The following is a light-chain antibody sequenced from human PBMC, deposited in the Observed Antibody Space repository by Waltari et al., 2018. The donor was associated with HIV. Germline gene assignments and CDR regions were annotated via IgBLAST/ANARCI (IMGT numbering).Light chain of an antibody. CDR2: GNS. Sequence: QSVLTQPPPVSGAPGQRVTISCTGSSPTIGPGYDVHWYQQLPGTAPKLLIYGNSNRPSGVPDRFSGSKSGTSASLAITGLQAEDEADYYCQSYDSSLSGSNVFGTGTKVTVL. CDR1: SPTIGPGYD. J-gene: IGLJ1*01. V-gene: IGLV1-40*01. CDR3: QSYDSSLSGSNV.